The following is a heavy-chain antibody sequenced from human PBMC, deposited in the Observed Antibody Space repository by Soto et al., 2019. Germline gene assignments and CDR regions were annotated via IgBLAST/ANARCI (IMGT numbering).Heavy chain of an antibody. D-gene: IGHD7-27*01. CDR2: IIPILDIT. J-gene: IGHJ6*01. CDR1: GGTFSSYI. V-gene: IGHV1-69*02. Sequence: QVQLVQSGAEVKKPGSPVKVSCKASGGTFSSYIITWVRQAPGQGLEWMGRIIPILDITYYAQRFQGRVTVSGATSTDPAAMELSGLRSEDLAVYFCAKSPHPGSATSSYYGIDGLGPGTTVTVSS. CDR3: AKSPHPGSATSSYYGIDG.